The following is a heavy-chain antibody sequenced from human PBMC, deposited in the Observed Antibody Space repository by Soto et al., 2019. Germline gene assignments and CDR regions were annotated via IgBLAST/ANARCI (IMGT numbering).Heavy chain of an antibody. CDR3: AIVAVAGTRFDY. CDR1: GGSISSYY. J-gene: IGHJ4*02. Sequence: SEALSLTCTVSGGSISSYYWSWIRQPPGKGLKWIGYIYYSGSTNYNPSLKSRVTISVDTSKNQFSLKLSSVTAAVTAVYYFAIVAVAGTRFDYWGQGTLVTVSS. D-gene: IGHD6-19*01. V-gene: IGHV4-59*08. CDR2: IYYSGST.